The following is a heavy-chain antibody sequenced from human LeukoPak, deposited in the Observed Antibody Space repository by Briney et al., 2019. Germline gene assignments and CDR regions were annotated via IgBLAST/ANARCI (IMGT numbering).Heavy chain of an antibody. J-gene: IGHJ3*02. CDR3: ARLGAADAFDI. CDR1: GFTFSSYS. V-gene: IGHV3-21*01. CDR2: ISSSSDYI. D-gene: IGHD1-26*01. Sequence: PGGSLRLSCAASGFTFSSYSMNWVRQAPGKGLEWVSSISSSSDYIYYADSVKGRFTISRDNAKNSLYLQMNSLRAEDTAVYYCARLGAADAFDIWGQGTMVTVSS.